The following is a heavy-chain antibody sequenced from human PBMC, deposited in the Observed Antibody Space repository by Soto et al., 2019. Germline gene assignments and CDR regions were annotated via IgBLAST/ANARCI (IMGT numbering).Heavy chain of an antibody. CDR2: IYYSGST. CDR3: AREVVVVVAATGGNWFDP. V-gene: IGHV4-30-4*01. J-gene: IGHJ5*02. D-gene: IGHD2-15*01. Sequence: SETLSLTCTVSGGSISSGDYYWSWIRQPPGKGLEWIGYIYYSGSTYYNPSLKSRVTISVDTSKNQFSLKLSSVTAADTAVYYCAREVVVVVAATGGNWFDPWGQGTLVTVSS. CDR1: GGSISSGDYY.